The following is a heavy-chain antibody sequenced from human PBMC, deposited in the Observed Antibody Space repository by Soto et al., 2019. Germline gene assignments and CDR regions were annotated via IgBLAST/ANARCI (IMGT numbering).Heavy chain of an antibody. J-gene: IGHJ4*02. CDR2: INPILTMS. D-gene: IGHD3-10*01. Sequence: QVQLVQSGAEVKKPGSSVKVSCKASGDTFSFYTINWVRQAPGLGLEWMGRINPILTMSNYAQKFQGRLTITAEKSTSTAYMELRSLRSEDTAMYYCATSYGSGYRAFDFWGQGALVTVSS. CDR1: GDTFSFYT. CDR3: ATSYGSGYRAFDF. V-gene: IGHV1-69*02.